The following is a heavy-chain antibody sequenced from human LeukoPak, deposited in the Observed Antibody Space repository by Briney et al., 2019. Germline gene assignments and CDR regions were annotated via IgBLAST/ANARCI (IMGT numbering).Heavy chain of an antibody. V-gene: IGHV3-48*04. Sequence: GGSLRLSCAASGFTFSSYSMNWVRQAPGKGLEWVSYISSSGSTIYYADSVKGRFTISRDNAKNSLYLQMNSLRAEDTAVYYCLAAMSSGSYYTNYFDYWGQGTLVTVSS. CDR3: LAAMSSGSYYTNYFDY. CDR1: GFTFSSYS. CDR2: ISSSGSTI. D-gene: IGHD3-10*01. J-gene: IGHJ4*02.